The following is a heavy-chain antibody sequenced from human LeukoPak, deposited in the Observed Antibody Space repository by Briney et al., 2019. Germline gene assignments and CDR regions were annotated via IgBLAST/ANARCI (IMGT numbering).Heavy chain of an antibody. CDR3: AKDLPGITMVRGVPSY. CDR2: IYSGGST. V-gene: IGHV3-53*01. J-gene: IGHJ4*02. D-gene: IGHD3-10*01. CDR1: GFTVSSNY. Sequence: PGGSLRLSCAASGFTVSSNYMSWVRQAPGKGLEWVSVIYSGGSTYYADSVKGRFTISRDNSKNTLYLQMNSLRAEDTAVYYCAKDLPGITMVRGVPSYWGQGTLVTVSS.